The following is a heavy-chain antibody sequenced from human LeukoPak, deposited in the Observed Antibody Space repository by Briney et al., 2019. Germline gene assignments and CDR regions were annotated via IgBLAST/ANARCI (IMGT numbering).Heavy chain of an antibody. Sequence: SETLSLTCTVSGGSISSSSYYWGWIRQPPGKGLEWIGSIYYSGSTYYNPSLKSRVTISVDTSKNQFSLKLSSATAADTAVYYCARLGQWLVRGFDYWGQGTLVTVSS. V-gene: IGHV4-39*01. D-gene: IGHD6-19*01. J-gene: IGHJ4*02. CDR1: GGSISSSSYY. CDR2: IYYSGST. CDR3: ARLGQWLVRGFDY.